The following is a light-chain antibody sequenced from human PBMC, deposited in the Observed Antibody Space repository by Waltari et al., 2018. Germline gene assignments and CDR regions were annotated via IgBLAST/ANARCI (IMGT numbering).Light chain of an antibody. Sequence: QSVLTQPPSVSGAPGQRVSIPCPGSTSTTGAGYDVHWYQQGPGKAPKLIIYGTNTRPLGVPDRFFGSQYGTSASLAIIGLQAEDEGDYYCQSYDTTLSVVFGGGTKLTVL. CDR1: TSTTGAGYD. V-gene: IGLV1-40*01. CDR2: GTN. CDR3: QSYDTTLSVV. J-gene: IGLJ2*01.